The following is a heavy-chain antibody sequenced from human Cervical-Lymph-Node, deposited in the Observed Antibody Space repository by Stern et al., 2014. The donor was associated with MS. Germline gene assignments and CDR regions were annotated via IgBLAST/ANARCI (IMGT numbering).Heavy chain of an antibody. J-gene: IGHJ4*02. D-gene: IGHD3-10*01. CDR3: ATDRGVK. V-gene: IGHV1-24*01. Sequence: QVQLMQSGAEVKKPGASVTVSCNVAGHPLSELAMHWLRQLPTRGLEWMGQFDPEGGETDYAQQFQGRLSMTEDTSTGTAYMTLTAVRSEDTAVCYCATDRGVKWGQGTLVTVSS. CDR1: GHPLSELA. CDR2: FDPEGGET.